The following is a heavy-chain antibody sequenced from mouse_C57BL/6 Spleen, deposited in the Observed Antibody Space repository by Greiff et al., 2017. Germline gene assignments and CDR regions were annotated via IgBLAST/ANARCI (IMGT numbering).Heavy chain of an antibody. V-gene: IGHV2-9*01. D-gene: IGHD2-1*01. CDR3: AKHEVSYYGNYVGYFDV. Sequence: QVQLKESGPGLVAPSQSLSITCTVSGFSLTSYGVYWVRQPPGKGLEWLGVIWGGGSTNYNSARMSRLSISKDNSKCQVVLKMNSLQTDDTAMYYCAKHEVSYYGNYVGYFDVWGKGTTLTVSS. CDR2: IWGGGST. J-gene: IGHJ1*03. CDR1: GFSLTSYG.